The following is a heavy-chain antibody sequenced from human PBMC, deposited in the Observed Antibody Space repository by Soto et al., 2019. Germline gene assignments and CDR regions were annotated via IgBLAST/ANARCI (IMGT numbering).Heavy chain of an antibody. Sequence: GGSLRLSCTASGFTFGEYAMSWFRQAPGKGLEWVGFIRSKAYGGTTEYAASVKGRFTISRDDSKSIAYLQMNSLKTEDIAVYYCTRGSKGIVAACFYLYYYYGLAVRGQGSSVTVSS. CDR3: TRGSKGIVAACFYLYYYYGLAV. J-gene: IGHJ6*02. CDR2: IRSKAYGGTT. V-gene: IGHV3-49*03. D-gene: IGHD6-13*01. CDR1: GFTFGEYA.